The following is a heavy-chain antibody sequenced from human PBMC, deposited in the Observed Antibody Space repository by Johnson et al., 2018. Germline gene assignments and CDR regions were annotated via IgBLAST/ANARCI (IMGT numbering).Heavy chain of an antibody. CDR3: ARPNYYGMDV. J-gene: IGHJ6*02. V-gene: IGHV3-74*01. CDR1: GFTFSSYW. Sequence: EVQLVESGGGLVQPGGSLRLSCAASGFTFSSYWMHWVRQAPGKGLVWVSRINSDGSSTSYADSVKGRFTISRYNAKNSLYLQMNSLRDEDTAVYYCARPNYYGMDVWGQGTTVTVSS. CDR2: INSDGSST.